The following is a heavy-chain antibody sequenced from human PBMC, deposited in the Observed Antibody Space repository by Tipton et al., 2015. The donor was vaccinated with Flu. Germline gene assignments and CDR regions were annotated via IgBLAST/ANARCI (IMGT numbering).Heavy chain of an antibody. CDR3: ARGLGITMIVVATQDAFDI. V-gene: IGHV3-23*01. CDR2: ISGSGGST. Sequence: SLRLSCAASGFTFSSYAMSWVRQAPGKGLEWVSAISGSGGSTYYADSVKGRFTISRDNSKNTLYLQMNSLRAEDTAVYYCARGLGITMIVVATQDAFDIWGQGTMVTVSS. CDR1: GFTFSSYA. J-gene: IGHJ3*02. D-gene: IGHD3-22*01.